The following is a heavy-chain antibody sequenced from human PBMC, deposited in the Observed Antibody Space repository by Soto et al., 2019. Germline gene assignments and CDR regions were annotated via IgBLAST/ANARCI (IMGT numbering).Heavy chain of an antibody. CDR3: ARHIPHYTMIVVVLFDY. CDR1: GGSISSSNYY. CDR2: IYYSGST. Sequence: QLQLQESGPGLVKPSETLSLTCTVSGGSISSSNYYWGWIRQSPGKGLEWIGSIYYSGSTYYNPSLKSRVTISVDTSKSQFSLKLSSVTAADTAVYYCARHIPHYTMIVVVLFDYWGQGTLVTVSS. D-gene: IGHD3-22*01. J-gene: IGHJ4*02. V-gene: IGHV4-39*01.